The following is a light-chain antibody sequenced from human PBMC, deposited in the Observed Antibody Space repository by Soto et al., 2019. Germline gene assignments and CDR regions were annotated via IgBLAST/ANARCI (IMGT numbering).Light chain of an antibody. CDR1: QSISSH. Sequence: DIQMTQSPSSLSASVGDRVTITCRASQSISSHLNWYQQKAGRAPKLLIYGASSLQSGVPSRFSGSGSGTDFTLTISSLQPEDFATYYCQQSYRTPLTFGGGTKVEIK. CDR3: QQSYRTPLT. V-gene: IGKV1-39*01. CDR2: GAS. J-gene: IGKJ4*01.